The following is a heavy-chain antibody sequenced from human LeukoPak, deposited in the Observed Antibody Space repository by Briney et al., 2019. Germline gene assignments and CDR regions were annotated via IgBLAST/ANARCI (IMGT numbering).Heavy chain of an antibody. V-gene: IGHV1-69*01. CDR3: ARVGVEGYFDCLSNY. D-gene: IGHD3-9*01. CDR1: GGTFSSYA. CDR2: IIPIFGTA. J-gene: IGHJ4*02. Sequence: EASVKVSCKASGGTFSSYAISWVRQAPGQGLEWMGGIIPIFGTANYAQKFQGRVTITADESTSTAYMELSGLRSEDTAVYYCARVGVEGYFDCLSNYWGQGTLVTVSS.